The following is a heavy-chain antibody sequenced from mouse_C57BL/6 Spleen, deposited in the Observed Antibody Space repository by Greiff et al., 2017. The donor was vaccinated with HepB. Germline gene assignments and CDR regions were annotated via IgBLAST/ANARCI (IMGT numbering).Heavy chain of an antibody. V-gene: IGHV1-19*01. Sequence: VQLKESGPVLVKPGASVKMSCKASGYTFTDYYMNWVKQSHGKSLEWIGVINPYNGGTSYNQKFKGKATLTVDKSSSTAYMELNSLTSEDSAVYYCARETLFFMDYWGQGTSVTVSS. CDR1: GYTFTDYY. J-gene: IGHJ4*01. CDR2: INPYNGGT. CDR3: ARETLFFMDY. D-gene: IGHD1-1*01.